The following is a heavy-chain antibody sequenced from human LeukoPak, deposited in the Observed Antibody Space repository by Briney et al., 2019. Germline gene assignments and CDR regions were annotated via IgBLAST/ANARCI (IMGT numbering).Heavy chain of an antibody. CDR2: IWYDGSNK. CDR1: GFTFSSYG. Sequence: GRSLRLSCAASGFTFSSYGMHWVRQAPGKGLEWVAVIWYDGSNKYYADSVKGRFTISRDNYKNTLYLQMNSLRAEDTAVYYCARGIAVAARGGWVDYWGQGTLVTVYS. J-gene: IGHJ4*02. D-gene: IGHD6-19*01. CDR3: ARGIAVAARGGWVDY. V-gene: IGHV3-33*01.